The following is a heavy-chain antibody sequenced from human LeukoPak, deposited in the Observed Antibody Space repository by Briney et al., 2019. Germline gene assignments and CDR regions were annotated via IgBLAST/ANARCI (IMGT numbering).Heavy chain of an antibody. D-gene: IGHD4-17*01. CDR3: ARDQDVDYGDYVSHY. CDR2: IHHTGTT. CDR1: GYSISSGYY. V-gene: IGHV4-38-2*02. Sequence: SETLSLTCPVSGYSISSGYYWGWNRQPPGKGLEWIGSIHHTGTTYYHPSLKSRVSISVDTSKNQFSLKLSSVSAADTAVYYCARDQDVDYGDYVSHYWGQGTLVTVSS. J-gene: IGHJ4*02.